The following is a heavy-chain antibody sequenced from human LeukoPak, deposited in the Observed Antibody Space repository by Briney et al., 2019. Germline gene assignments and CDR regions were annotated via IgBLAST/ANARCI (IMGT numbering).Heavy chain of an antibody. CDR1: GFTFSSYE. J-gene: IGHJ6*04. D-gene: IGHD6-13*01. V-gene: IGHV3-48*03. Sequence: GGSLRLSCAASGFTFSSYEMNWVRQAPGKGLEWVSYISSSGSTIYYADSVKGRFTISRDNAKNSLYLQMNSLRAEDTAVYYCARDSEAAGMGFLDVWGKGTTVTVPS. CDR2: ISSSGSTI. CDR3: ARDSEAAGMGFLDV.